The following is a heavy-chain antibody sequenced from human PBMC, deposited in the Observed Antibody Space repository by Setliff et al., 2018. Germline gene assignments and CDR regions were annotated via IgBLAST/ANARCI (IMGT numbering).Heavy chain of an antibody. CDR3: AGVHWTTNWFLHY. D-gene: IGHD7-27*01. V-gene: IGHV3-30*03. J-gene: IGHJ4*01. CDR2: IFHDGRDI. CDR1: GFAFDSYA. Sequence: EGSLRLSCAASGFAFDSYAMHWVRQAPGKGLEWVAIIFHDGRDIYYGDSVQGRFAISRDNSKNTLYLQMNSLRSDDTAVYYCAGVHWTTNWFLHYWGQGTLVTVSS.